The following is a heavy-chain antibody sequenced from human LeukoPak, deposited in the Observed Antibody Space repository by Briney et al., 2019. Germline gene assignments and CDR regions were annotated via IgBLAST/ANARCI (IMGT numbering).Heavy chain of an antibody. J-gene: IGHJ4*02. Sequence: SETLSLTCTVSGGSIGSYYWSWIRQPAGKGLEWIGRIYTSGSTNYNPSLKSRVTMSVDTSKNQFSLKLSSVTAADTAVYYCARDIYGGNSYYFDHWGQGTLVTVSS. CDR2: IYTSGST. V-gene: IGHV4-4*07. D-gene: IGHD4-23*01. CDR1: GGSIGSYY. CDR3: ARDIYGGNSYYFDH.